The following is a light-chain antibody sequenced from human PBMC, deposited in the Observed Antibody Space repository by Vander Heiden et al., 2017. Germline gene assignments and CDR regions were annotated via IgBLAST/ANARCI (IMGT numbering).Light chain of an antibody. CDR1: SSDVGSYNL. Sequence: QSALTQPASVSGSPGQSITISCTGTSSDVGSYNLVSWYQQHPGKAPKLMIYEGSKRPSGFSNCFSGSKSGNTASLTISGLQAEDEADYYCCSYAGSSIVVFGGGTKLTVL. CDR3: CSYAGSSIVV. V-gene: IGLV2-23*01. CDR2: EGS. J-gene: IGLJ2*01.